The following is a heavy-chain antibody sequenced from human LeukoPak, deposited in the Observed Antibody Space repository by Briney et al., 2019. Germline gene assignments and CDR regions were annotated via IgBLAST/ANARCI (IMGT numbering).Heavy chain of an antibody. CDR2: IYYSGST. Sequence: MPSETLSLTCTVSGGSISSYYWSWIRQPPGKGLEWIGYIYYSGSTNYNPSLKSRVTISVDTSKNQFSLKLSSVTAADTAVYYCARLRSGYASDWGQGTLVTVSS. CDR3: ARLRSGYASD. J-gene: IGHJ4*02. CDR1: GGSISSYY. D-gene: IGHD3-3*01. V-gene: IGHV4-59*01.